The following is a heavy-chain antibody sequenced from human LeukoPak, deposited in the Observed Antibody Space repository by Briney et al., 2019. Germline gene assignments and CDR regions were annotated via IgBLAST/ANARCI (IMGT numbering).Heavy chain of an antibody. J-gene: IGHJ4*02. CDR2: IKQDGSEK. Sequence: PGGSLRLSCAASGFTFSSYWMSWVRQAPGKGLEWVANIKQDGSEKYYVDSVKGRFTISRDNAKNSLYLQMNSLRAEDTAVYYCARVSGAASNDCFDFWGQGTLVTVSS. CDR3: ARVSGAASNDCFDF. V-gene: IGHV3-7*01. D-gene: IGHD3-10*01. CDR1: GFTFSSYW.